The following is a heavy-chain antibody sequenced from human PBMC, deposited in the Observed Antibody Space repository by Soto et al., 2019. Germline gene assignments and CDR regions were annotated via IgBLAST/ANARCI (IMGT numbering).Heavy chain of an antibody. V-gene: IGHV6-1*01. CDR1: GDSVSSNSAA. D-gene: IGHD6-6*01. Sequence: PSQTLSLTCAISGDSVSSNSAAWNWIRQSPSRGLEWLGRTYYRSKWYNDYAVSVKSRITINPDTSKNQFSLQLNSVTPEDTAVYYCASEYSSSSWDYYYGMDVWGQGTTVTVSS. J-gene: IGHJ6*02. CDR3: ASEYSSSSWDYYYGMDV. CDR2: TYYRSKWYN.